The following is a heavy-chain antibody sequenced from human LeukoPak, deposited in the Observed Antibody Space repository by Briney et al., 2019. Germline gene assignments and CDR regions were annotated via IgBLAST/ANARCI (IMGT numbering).Heavy chain of an antibody. J-gene: IGHJ4*02. D-gene: IGHD3-3*01. Sequence: GASVKVSCKASGYTFTSYYMHWVRQAPGQGLEWMGIINPSGGSTSYAQKFQGRVTMTRDTSTSTVYMELSSLRSEDTAVYYCARGVGAYGYYDFWPSTYWGQGTLVTVSS. V-gene: IGHV1-46*01. CDR1: GYTFTSYY. CDR2: INPSGGST. CDR3: ARGVGAYGYYDFWPSTY.